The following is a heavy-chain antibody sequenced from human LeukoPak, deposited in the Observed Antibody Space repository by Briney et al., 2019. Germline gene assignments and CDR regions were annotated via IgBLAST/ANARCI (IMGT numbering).Heavy chain of an antibody. CDR2: IIPIFGTA. CDR1: GGTFSSYA. V-gene: IGHV1-69*13. CDR3: ATDAVGPDVGYYYGMDV. J-gene: IGHJ6*02. D-gene: IGHD6-19*01. Sequence: GASVKVSCKASGGTFSSYAISWVRQAPGQGLEWMGGIIPIFGTANYAQKFQGRVTITADESTSTAYMELSSLRSEDTAVYYCATDAVGPDVGYYYGMDVWGQGTTVTVSS.